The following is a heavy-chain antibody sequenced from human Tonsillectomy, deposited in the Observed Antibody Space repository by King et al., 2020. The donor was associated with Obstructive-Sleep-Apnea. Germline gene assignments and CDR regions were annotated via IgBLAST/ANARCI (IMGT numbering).Heavy chain of an antibody. CDR2: ISSSVSTI. J-gene: IGHJ4*02. CDR1: GFTFSDYY. CDR3: ARRGGDIVVVPAATLWAIDY. Sequence: VQLVESGGGLVKPGGSLRLSCAASGFTFSDYYMSWIRPAPGKGLEWVSYISSSVSTIYYADSVKGRFTNSRDNAKNSLYLQMNSLRAEDTAVYYCARRGGDIVVVPAATLWAIDYWGQGTLVTVSS. V-gene: IGHV3-11*01. D-gene: IGHD2-2*01.